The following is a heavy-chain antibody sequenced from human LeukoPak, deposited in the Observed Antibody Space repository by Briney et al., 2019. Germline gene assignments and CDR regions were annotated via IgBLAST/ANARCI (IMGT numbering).Heavy chain of an antibody. Sequence: PGGSLRLSCAASGFTFSSYGTHWVRQAPGKGLEWVAFIRYDGSNKYYADSVKGRFTISRDNSKNTLYLQMNSLRAEDTAVYYCAKSYDFWSGYYTDDAFDIWGQGTMVTVSS. J-gene: IGHJ3*02. CDR3: AKSYDFWSGYYTDDAFDI. CDR2: IRYDGSNK. V-gene: IGHV3-30*02. CDR1: GFTFSSYG. D-gene: IGHD3-3*01.